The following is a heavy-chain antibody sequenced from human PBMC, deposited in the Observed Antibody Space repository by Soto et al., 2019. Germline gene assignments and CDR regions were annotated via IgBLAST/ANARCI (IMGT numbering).Heavy chain of an antibody. CDR1: GVTFCSYG. CDR3: ARALYYYGSGSYYKDYYYGMDV. D-gene: IGHD3-10*01. CDR2: IWYDGSNK. V-gene: IGHV3-33*01. J-gene: IGHJ6*02. Sequence: GGSLRLSCAASGVTFCSYGMHWVRQAPGKGLEWVAVIWYDGSNKYYADSVKGRLTISRDNSKNTLYLQMNSLRAEDTAVYYCARALYYYGSGSYYKDYYYGMDVWGQGTTVTVSS.